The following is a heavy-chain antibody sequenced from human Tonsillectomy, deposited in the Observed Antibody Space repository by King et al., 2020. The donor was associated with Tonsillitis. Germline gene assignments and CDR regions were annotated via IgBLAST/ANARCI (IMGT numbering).Heavy chain of an antibody. CDR3: ARQGPGLAAIGTIDY. D-gene: IGHD1/OR15-1a*01. V-gene: IGHV3-21*06. Sequence: VQLVESGGGLVKPGGSLRLSCAVSGFNFRSYDMTWVRQAPGKGLEWVSSISNSSSQIFYADALKGRFTVSRYNARNSLYLQMDSLRVEDTAVYYCARQGPGLAAIGTIDYWGQGTLVTVSS. J-gene: IGHJ4*02. CDR2: ISNSSSQI. CDR1: GFNFRSYD.